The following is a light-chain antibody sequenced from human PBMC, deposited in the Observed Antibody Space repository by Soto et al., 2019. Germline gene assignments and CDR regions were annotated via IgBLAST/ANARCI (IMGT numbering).Light chain of an antibody. J-gene: IGLJ1*01. CDR2: SNN. Sequence: QSVLTQPPSASGTPGQRVTISCSGSSSDIGRSPVNWYQQLPGTAPKLIIYSNNQRPSGVPDRFSGSKSGTSASLAISGLQSEDEADYYCAAWDDSPDNYVFGSGTKLTVL. CDR1: SSDIGRSP. CDR3: AAWDDSPDNYV. V-gene: IGLV1-44*01.